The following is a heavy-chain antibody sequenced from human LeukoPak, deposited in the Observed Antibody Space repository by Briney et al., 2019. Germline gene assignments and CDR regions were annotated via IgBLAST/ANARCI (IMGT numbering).Heavy chain of an antibody. D-gene: IGHD4-17*01. J-gene: IGHJ3*02. Sequence: GGSLRLSCAASGFTFSSYRMHWVRQAPGKGLEWVAVISYDGSNKYYADSVKGRFTISRDNSKNTLYLQMNSLRAEDTAVYYCAKRGIYGDYDGAFDIWGQGTIVTVSS. CDR2: ISYDGSNK. CDR1: GFTFSSYR. CDR3: AKRGIYGDYDGAFDI. V-gene: IGHV3-30*18.